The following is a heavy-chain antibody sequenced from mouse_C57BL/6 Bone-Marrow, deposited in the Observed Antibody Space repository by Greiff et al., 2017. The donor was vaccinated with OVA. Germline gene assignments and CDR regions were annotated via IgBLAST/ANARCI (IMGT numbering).Heavy chain of an antibody. CDR3: ATDY. CDR2: ISPSDLET. CDR1: FSPFPPYC. J-gene: IGHJ2*01. Sequence: HLQQPRASLFLPGCSFPPSRKPSFSPFPPYCLSFVTQRPVPFLSFIVPISPSDLETHYNQQFKDKATLTVDKSSSTAYMQLSSLTSEDSAVYYCATDYWGQGTTLTVSS. V-gene: IGHV1-61*01.